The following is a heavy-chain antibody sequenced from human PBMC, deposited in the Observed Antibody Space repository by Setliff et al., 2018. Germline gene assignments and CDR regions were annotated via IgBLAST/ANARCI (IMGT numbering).Heavy chain of an antibody. J-gene: IGHJ4*02. V-gene: IGHV1-69*06. CDR2: IIPLLETA. CDR3: ARDGAYCSGGSCYSFDY. D-gene: IGHD2-15*01. CDR1: GDTFSTYA. Sequence: SVTVSCKASGDTFSTYALSWVRQAPGQGLEWMGGIIPLLETAKYAQKFQGRVTITADKSTSTGYMELSSLRSDDTAVYYCARDGAYCSGGSCYSFDYWGQGTPVTVS.